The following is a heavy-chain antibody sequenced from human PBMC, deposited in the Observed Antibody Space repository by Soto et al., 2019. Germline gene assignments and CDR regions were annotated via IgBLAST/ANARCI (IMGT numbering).Heavy chain of an antibody. CDR3: ARDSGSGYDSYFDY. D-gene: IGHD5-12*01. CDR2: INAGNGNT. CDR1: GYTFTSYA. J-gene: IGHJ4*02. V-gene: IGHV1-3*01. Sequence: ASVKVSCKASGYTFTSYAMHWVRQAPGQRLEWMGWINAGNGNTKYSQKFQGRVTITRDTSASTAYMELSSLRSEDTAVYYCARDSGSGYDSYFDYWGQGTLVTVSS.